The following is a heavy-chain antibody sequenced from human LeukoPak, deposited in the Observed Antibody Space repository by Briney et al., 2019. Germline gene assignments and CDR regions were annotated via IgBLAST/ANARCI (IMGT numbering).Heavy chain of an antibody. CDR1: GGSISSYY. V-gene: IGHV4-4*07. CDR3: ARAAAAAGGQYFDY. CDR2: IYTNADT. J-gene: IGHJ4*02. Sequence: SETLSLTCTVSGGSISSYYWGWIRQPAGQGLEWIGRIYTNADTKYNPSLKSRVTMSVDTSKNQLSLKVRSVTAADTAVYYCARAAAAAGGQYFDYWGQGTVVTVSS. D-gene: IGHD6-13*01.